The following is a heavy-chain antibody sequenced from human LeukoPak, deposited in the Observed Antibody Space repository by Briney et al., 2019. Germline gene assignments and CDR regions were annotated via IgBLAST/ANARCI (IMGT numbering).Heavy chain of an antibody. CDR3: ARGHSRRHYYDSSGYLYYFDY. D-gene: IGHD3-22*01. V-gene: IGHV4-34*01. CDR2: INHSGST. Sequence: SETLSLTCAVYGGSFSGYYWSWIRQPPGKGLEWIGEINHSGSTNYNPSLKSRVTISVDTSKNQFSLKLSSVTAADTAVYYCARGHSRRHYYDSSGYLYYFDYWGQGTLVTVSS. CDR1: GGSFSGYY. J-gene: IGHJ4*02.